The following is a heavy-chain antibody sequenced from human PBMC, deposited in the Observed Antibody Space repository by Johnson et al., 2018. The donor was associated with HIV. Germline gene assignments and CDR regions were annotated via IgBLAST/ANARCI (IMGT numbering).Heavy chain of an antibody. Sequence: VQLVESGGGLVQPGGSLRLSCAASGFTFSSYAMSWVRQAPGKGLEWVSAIGTAGDTYYPGSVKGRFTISRENAKNSLYLQMNSLRAGDTAVYYCARGKAFDIWGQGTIVTVSS. CDR1: GFTFSSYA. V-gene: IGHV3-13*01. J-gene: IGHJ3*02. CDR3: ARGKAFDI. CDR2: IGTAGDT.